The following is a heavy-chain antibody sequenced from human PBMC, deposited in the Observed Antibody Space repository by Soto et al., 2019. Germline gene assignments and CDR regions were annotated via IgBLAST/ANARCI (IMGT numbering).Heavy chain of an antibody. D-gene: IGHD3-22*01. V-gene: IGHV3-30-3*01. J-gene: IGHJ4*02. CDR3: ARRLMYYYDSSGYDY. CDR1: GFTFSSYA. Sequence: QVQLVESGGGVVQPGRSLRLSCAASGFTFSSYAMHWVRQAPGKGREWVAVISYDGSNKYYADSVKGRFTISRDNSKNTLYLQMNSLRAEDTAVYYCARRLMYYYDSSGYDYWGQGTLVTVSS. CDR2: ISYDGSNK.